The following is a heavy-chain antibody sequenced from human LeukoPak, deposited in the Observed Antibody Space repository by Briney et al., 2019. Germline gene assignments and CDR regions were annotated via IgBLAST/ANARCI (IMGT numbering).Heavy chain of an antibody. Sequence: PGGSLRLSCAASGFIVNRDYMSWVRQSPGKGLEWVSVVYTDGRTFYADSVKGRFTIPRDDSKNTVFLQMNSLRAEDTAIYFCTRGSPTVSAGYNWGRGTVVTVSS. D-gene: IGHD1-1*01. J-gene: IGHJ4*02. V-gene: IGHV3-53*01. CDR1: GFIVNRDY. CDR3: TRGSPTVSAGYN. CDR2: VYTDGRT.